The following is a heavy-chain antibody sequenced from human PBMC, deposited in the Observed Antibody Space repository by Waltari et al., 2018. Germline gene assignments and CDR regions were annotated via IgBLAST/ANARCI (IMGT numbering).Heavy chain of an antibody. CDR1: GFSFSEFV. V-gene: IGHV3-33*08. D-gene: IGHD6-19*01. Sequence: VYLVESGGGLAQPGGSLRLSCAASGFSFSEFVMNWVRQAPGEGLGSVAVIGHDGTNKYYADSVKGRFTVSRDNSKNTMYLQMNSRRVEDTAVYYCAPPRQWTFDSWGQGALVTVSS. CDR2: IGHDGTNK. CDR3: APPRQWTFDS. J-gene: IGHJ4*02.